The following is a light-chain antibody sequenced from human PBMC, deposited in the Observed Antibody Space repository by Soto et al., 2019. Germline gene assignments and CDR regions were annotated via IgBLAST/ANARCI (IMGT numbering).Light chain of an antibody. V-gene: IGKV3-20*01. CDR1: QSVSSSY. CDR3: QQYGSSAFT. J-gene: IGKJ3*01. CDR2: GAS. Sequence: IVLTHSPGTLSLSPGERATLSCRASQSVSSSYLAWYQQKPGQAPRLLIYGASSRATGIPDRFSGSGSGTDFTLTISRLEPEDFAVYYCQQYGSSAFTFGPGTKVDIK.